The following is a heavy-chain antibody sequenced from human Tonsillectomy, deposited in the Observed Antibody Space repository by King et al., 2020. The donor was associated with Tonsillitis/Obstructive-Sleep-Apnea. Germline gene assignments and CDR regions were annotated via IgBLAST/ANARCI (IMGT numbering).Heavy chain of an antibody. J-gene: IGHJ4*02. CDR2: ISYDGSNK. CDR1: GFTFSSYG. V-gene: IGHV3-30*18. Sequence: VQLVESGGGVVQPGRSLRLSCAASGFTFSSYGMHWVRQAPGKGLEWVAVISYDGSNKYYADSVKGRFTISRDNSKNTLYLQMNSLRAEDTAVYYCAKDRGGPFDDWGQGPLVPVSS. D-gene: IGHD6-25*01. CDR3: AKDRGGPFDD.